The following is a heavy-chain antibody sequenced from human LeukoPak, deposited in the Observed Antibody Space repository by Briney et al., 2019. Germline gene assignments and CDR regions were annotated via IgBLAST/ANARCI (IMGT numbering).Heavy chain of an antibody. CDR1: GVTFGSYW. V-gene: IGHV3-7*01. Sequence: GGSLRLSCAASGVTFGSYWMNWVRQAPGKGLEWVASIRQDGGEKYYVDSVEGRFTISRDNAKNSLYLQMNSLRAEDTAMYYCATLGTGTRSRLGDYWGQGTLVTVSS. D-gene: IGHD1-7*01. CDR2: IRQDGGEK. J-gene: IGHJ4*02. CDR3: ATLGTGTRSRLGDY.